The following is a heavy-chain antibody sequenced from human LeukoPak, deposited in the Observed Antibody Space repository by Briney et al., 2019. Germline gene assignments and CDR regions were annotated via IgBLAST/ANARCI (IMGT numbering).Heavy chain of an antibody. D-gene: IGHD6-19*01. CDR3: AKEGRPVAVLYNMDV. J-gene: IGHJ6*02. V-gene: IGHV3-30-3*01. Sequence: GGSLRLSCAASGFTFSSYAMHWVRQAPGKGLEWVAVISYDGSNKYYADSVKGRFIISRDNSKNTLYLQMNALRAEDTAVYYCAKEGRPVAVLYNMDVWGQGTTVTVSS. CDR1: GFTFSSYA. CDR2: ISYDGSNK.